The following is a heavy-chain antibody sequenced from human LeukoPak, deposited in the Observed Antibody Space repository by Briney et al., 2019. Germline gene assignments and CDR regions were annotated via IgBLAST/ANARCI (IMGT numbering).Heavy chain of an antibody. CDR1: GGTFSSYA. CDR2: IIPIFGTA. Sequence: AASVKVSCKASGGTFSSYAISWVRQAPGQGLEWMGRIIPIFGTANYAQKFQGRVTITADKSTSTAYMELSSLRSEDTAVYYCAEDYGDYEGFFDYWGQGTLVTVSS. D-gene: IGHD4-17*01. J-gene: IGHJ4*02. CDR3: AEDYGDYEGFFDY. V-gene: IGHV1-69*06.